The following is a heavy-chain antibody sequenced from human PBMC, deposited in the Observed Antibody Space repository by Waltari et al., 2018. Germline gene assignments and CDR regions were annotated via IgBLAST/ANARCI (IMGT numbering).Heavy chain of an antibody. V-gene: IGHV3-33*08. Sequence: QVQLVESGGGVVQPGRSLRLSCAASGFSFSCYGMHWVRQAPGKGLEWVAVIWFDGSNKYYADAVKGRFTISRDNSKNTLYLQMNSLRAEDTAVYYCARKTSALYFDYCGQGALVTVSS. D-gene: IGHD2-2*01. CDR2: IWFDGSNK. CDR1: GFSFSCYG. J-gene: IGHJ4*02. CDR3: ARKTSALYFDY.